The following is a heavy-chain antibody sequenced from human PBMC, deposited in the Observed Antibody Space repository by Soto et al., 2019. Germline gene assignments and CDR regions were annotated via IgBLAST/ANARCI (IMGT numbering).Heavy chain of an antibody. CDR3: ARGYCSGGSCDNWFDP. D-gene: IGHD2-15*01. Sequence: SETLSLTCTVSGGSISSYYWSWIRQPPGKGLEWIGYIYYSGSTNYNPSLKSRVTISVDTSKNQFSLKLSSVTAADTAVYYCARGYCSGGSCDNWFDPWGQGTLVTVSS. CDR1: GGSISSYY. V-gene: IGHV4-59*01. CDR2: IYYSGST. J-gene: IGHJ5*02.